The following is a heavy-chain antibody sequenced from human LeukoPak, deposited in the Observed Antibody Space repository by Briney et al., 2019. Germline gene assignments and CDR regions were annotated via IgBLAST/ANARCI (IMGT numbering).Heavy chain of an antibody. CDR2: IYYSGST. V-gene: IGHV4-30-4*08. J-gene: IGHJ5*02. CDR1: GGSISSGDYY. CDR3: ASEPRGYDYVGSSWFDP. D-gene: IGHD5-12*01. Sequence: SETLSLTCTVSGGSISSGDYYWSWIRQPPGKGLEWIGYIYYSGSTYYNPSLKSRVTISVDTSKNQFSLKLSPVTAADTAVYYCASEPRGYDYVGSSWFDPWGQGTLVTVSS.